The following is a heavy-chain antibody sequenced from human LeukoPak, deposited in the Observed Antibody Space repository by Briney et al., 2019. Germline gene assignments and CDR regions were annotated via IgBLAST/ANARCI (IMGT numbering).Heavy chain of an antibody. CDR1: GGSISSGGYY. V-gene: IGHV4-30-2*02. Sequence: PSETLSLTCTVSGGSISSGGYYWSWIRQPPGKGLEWIGYISHSGSTYYNPSLKSRVTISVDRSKNQFSLKLSSVTAADTAVYYCARFVENYYGSGSYYNRFDYWGQGTLVTVSS. D-gene: IGHD3-10*01. CDR3: ARFVENYYGSGSYYNRFDY. CDR2: ISHSGST. J-gene: IGHJ4*02.